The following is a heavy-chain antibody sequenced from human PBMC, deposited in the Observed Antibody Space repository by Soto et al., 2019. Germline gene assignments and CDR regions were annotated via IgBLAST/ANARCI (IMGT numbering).Heavy chain of an antibody. CDR1: GFTFSSYE. CDR3: TTVVVAAIPERPPN. CDR2: IKSKTDGGTT. J-gene: IGHJ4*02. Sequence: GGSLRLSCAASGFTFSSYEMNWVRQAPGKGLEWVGRIKSKTDGGTTDYAAPVKGRFTISRDDSKNTLYLQMNSLKTEDTAVYYCTTVVVAAIPERPPNWGQGTLVTVSS. D-gene: IGHD2-15*01. V-gene: IGHV3-15*01.